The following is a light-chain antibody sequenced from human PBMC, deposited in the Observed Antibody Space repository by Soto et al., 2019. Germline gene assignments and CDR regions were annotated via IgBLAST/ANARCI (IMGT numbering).Light chain of an antibody. CDR1: QSVANN. CDR3: QQYNNWPPLT. V-gene: IGKV3-15*01. CDR2: RAP. Sequence: EKVMTQSPATLSVSPGERATLSCRASQSVANNLAWYQQKPGQAPRLLIYRAPTRATGIAARFSGGGSGTEFTLTISSLQSDDSAVYYCQQYNNWPPLTFGPGTKVDIK. J-gene: IGKJ3*01.